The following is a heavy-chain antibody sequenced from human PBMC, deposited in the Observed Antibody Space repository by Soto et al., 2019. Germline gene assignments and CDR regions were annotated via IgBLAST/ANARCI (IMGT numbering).Heavy chain of an antibody. J-gene: IGHJ4*02. Sequence: GGSLRLSCTASGFTFGDYAMSWFRQAPGKGLEWVGFIRSKAYGGTTGYAASVKGRFTISRDDSKSIAYLQMNSLKTEDIAVYYCTRAGLGDYGTPDYWGQGTLVTVSS. CDR1: GFTFGDYA. CDR3: TRAGLGDYGTPDY. V-gene: IGHV3-49*03. CDR2: IRSKAYGGTT. D-gene: IGHD4-17*01.